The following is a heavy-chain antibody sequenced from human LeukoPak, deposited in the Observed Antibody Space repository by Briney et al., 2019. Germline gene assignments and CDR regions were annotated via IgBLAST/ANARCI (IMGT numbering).Heavy chain of an antibody. CDR1: GGSISSSDYY. V-gene: IGHV4-39*01. CDR2: IYYSGST. J-gene: IGHJ4*02. D-gene: IGHD6-19*01. CDR3: ARLSSGWSR. Sequence: SETLSLTCTVSGGSISSSDYYWDWIRQPPGKGLEWIGSIYYSGSTYYNPSLKSRVTISVDTSKNQFSLKLSSVTAADTAVYYCARLSSGWSRWGQGTLVTVSS.